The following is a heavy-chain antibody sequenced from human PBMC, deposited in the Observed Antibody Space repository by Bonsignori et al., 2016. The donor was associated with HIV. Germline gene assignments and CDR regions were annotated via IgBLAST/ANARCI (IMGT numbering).Heavy chain of an antibody. Sequence: QVQLVQSGAEVKKPGASVKVSCKASGYTFTGHYMHWLRQAPGQGLEWMGWISPTTGGTNYAQKFQGRVTMTRATSVNTAYMQLNSLRSDDTAVYYCTRVHSINSSNSYYFDYWG. J-gene: IGHJ4*01. D-gene: IGHD6-13*01. V-gene: IGHV1-2*02. CDR3: TRVHSINSSNSYYFDY. CDR1: GYTFTGHY. CDR2: ISPTTGGT.